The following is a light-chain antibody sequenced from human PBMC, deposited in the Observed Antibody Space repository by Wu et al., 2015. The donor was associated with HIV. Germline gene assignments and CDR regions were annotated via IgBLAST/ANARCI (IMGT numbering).Light chain of an antibody. CDR1: QSVNSA. CDR2: GAS. J-gene: IGKJ2*01. V-gene: IGKV3-15*01. Sequence: EIVLTQSPATLSVAPGGRVTLSCRASQSVNSALAWYQQKLDQAPRLLIYGASTRATGIPARFSGSGSGTQFTLTISSMQSEDFAVYYCQHYNNWPPDMYTFGQGTKLEIK. CDR3: QHYNNWPPDMYT.